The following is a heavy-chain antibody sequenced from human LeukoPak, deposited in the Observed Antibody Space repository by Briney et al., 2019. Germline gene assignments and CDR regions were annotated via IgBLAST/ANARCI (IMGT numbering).Heavy chain of an antibody. CDR2: ISGSGCNT. V-gene: IGHV3-23*01. D-gene: IGHD6-6*01. CDR3: AKTLYSSSSGGADY. CDR1: GFTFSSYA. J-gene: IGHJ4*02. Sequence: GGSLRLSCAASGFTFSSYAMSWVRQAPGEGLEWVSAISGSGCNTYYADSVKGRFTISRDNYKNALYLQINSLRDEAMAVYDCAKTLYSSSSGGADYWGRGTLVTVSS.